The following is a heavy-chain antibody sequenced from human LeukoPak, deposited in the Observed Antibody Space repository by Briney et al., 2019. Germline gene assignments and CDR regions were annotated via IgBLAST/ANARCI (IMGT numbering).Heavy chain of an antibody. CDR2: SDPEDGER. Sequence: ASVKVSFKVSGKTLSDLSIHWLRQPPGKGREWLGGSDPEDGERIYAQMFQGRVTMTEDTSIDTAYMELSSLRSEDTAVYYCVTGFTTMAVDYFDYWGQGTLVTVSP. V-gene: IGHV1-24*01. D-gene: IGHD5-18*01. J-gene: IGHJ4*02. CDR3: VTGFTTMAVDYFDY. CDR1: GKTLSDLS.